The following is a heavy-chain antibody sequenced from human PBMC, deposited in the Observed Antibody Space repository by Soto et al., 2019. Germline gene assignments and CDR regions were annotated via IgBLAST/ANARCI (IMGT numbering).Heavy chain of an antibody. CDR3: ARGKWGGDALDI. CDR1: GSSFSNYY. V-gene: IGHV4-34*01. Sequence: QVQLQQWGAGLLKPPETLSLTCIVYGSSFSNYYWHWIRQPPGKGLEWLGEINHSGSTNYNQSLKSRLTISVDTSKKHFSVKLGSVTAADTAVYYVARGKWGGDALDIWGQGTLVTAS. CDR2: INHSGST. D-gene: IGHD1-26*01. J-gene: IGHJ3*02.